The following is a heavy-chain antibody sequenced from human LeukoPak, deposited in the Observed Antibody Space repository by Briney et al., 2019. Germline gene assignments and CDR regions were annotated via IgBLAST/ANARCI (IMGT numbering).Heavy chain of an antibody. CDR3: ARGPYKSGYSYGPALRFFDY. V-gene: IGHV4-34*01. CDR2: INHSGST. J-gene: IGHJ4*02. CDR1: GGSFSGYY. D-gene: IGHD5-18*01. Sequence: PSETLSLTCAVYGGSFSGYYWSWLRQPPGKGLEWIGEINHSGSTNYNPSLKSRVTISVDTSKNQFSLKLSSVTAADTAVYYCARGPYKSGYSYGPALRFFDYWGQGTLVTVSS.